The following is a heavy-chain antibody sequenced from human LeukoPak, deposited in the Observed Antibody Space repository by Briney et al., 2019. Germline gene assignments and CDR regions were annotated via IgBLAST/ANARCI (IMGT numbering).Heavy chain of an antibody. J-gene: IGHJ6*02. Sequence: GGSLRLSCAASRFAFSDYYMSWIRQAPGKGLEWVSSISSSSSYIYYADSVKGRFTISRDNAKNSLYLQMNSLRAEDTAVYYCASLLAVADDTLYYYYGMDVWGQGTTVTVSS. CDR1: RFAFSDYY. V-gene: IGHV3-11*06. CDR2: ISSSSSYI. CDR3: ASLLAVADDTLYYYYGMDV. D-gene: IGHD6-19*01.